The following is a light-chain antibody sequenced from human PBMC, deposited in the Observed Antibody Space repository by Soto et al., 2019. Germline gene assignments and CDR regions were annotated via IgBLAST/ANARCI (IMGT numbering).Light chain of an antibody. Sequence: QSVLTQPPSASGTPGQRVTISCSGSSSNIGSNYVYWYQQLPGTAPKLLIYRNNQRPSGVPDRFSGSKSGTSASLAISGLRSEDEADYYCAACDDSLSGYVVGTGTKVTVL. V-gene: IGLV1-47*01. CDR3: AACDDSLSGYV. CDR2: RNN. CDR1: SSNIGSNY. J-gene: IGLJ1*01.